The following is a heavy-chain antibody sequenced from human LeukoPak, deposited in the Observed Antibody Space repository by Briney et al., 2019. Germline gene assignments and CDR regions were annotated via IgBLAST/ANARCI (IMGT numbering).Heavy chain of an antibody. CDR3: TRYMITFGGVIASPVFDY. D-gene: IGHD3-16*02. CDR2: IRSKAYGGTT. J-gene: IGHJ4*02. V-gene: IGHV3-49*03. Sequence: SGGSLRLSCTASGFTFGDYAMSWFRQAPGKGLEWVGFIRSKAYGGTTEYAASVKGRFTISRDDSKSIAYLQMNSLKTEDTAVYYCTRYMITFGGVIASPVFDYWGPGTLVTVSS. CDR1: GFTFGDYA.